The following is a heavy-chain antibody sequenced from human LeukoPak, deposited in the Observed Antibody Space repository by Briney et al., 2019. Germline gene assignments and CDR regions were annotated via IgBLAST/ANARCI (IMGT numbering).Heavy chain of an antibody. CDR2: ISSSSSTI. CDR3: ARDLSYGEQNPFDY. Sequence: GGSLRLSCAASGFTFSSYNMNWVRQAPGKGLEWVSYISSSSSTIYYADSVKGRFTISRDNAKNSLYLQMNSLRDEDTAVYYCARDLSYGEQNPFDYWGQGTLVTVSS. J-gene: IGHJ4*02. D-gene: IGHD4-17*01. CDR1: GFTFSSYN. V-gene: IGHV3-48*02.